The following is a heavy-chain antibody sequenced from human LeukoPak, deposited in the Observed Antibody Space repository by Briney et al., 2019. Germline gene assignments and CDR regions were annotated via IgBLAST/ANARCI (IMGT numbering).Heavy chain of an antibody. V-gene: IGHV1-24*01. CDR3: ATGTPYCSSTSCYSSYGMDV. D-gene: IGHD2-2*02. Sequence: ASVKVSCKVSGYTLTELSMHWVRQAPGKGLEWMGGFDPEDGETIYAQKFLGRVTMTEDTSTDTAYMELSSLRSEDTAVYYCATGTPYCSSTSCYSSYGMDVWGQGTTVTVSS. J-gene: IGHJ6*02. CDR2: FDPEDGET. CDR1: GYTLTELS.